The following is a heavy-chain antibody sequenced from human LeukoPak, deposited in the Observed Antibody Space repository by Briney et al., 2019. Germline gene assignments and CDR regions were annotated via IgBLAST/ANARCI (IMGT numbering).Heavy chain of an antibody. CDR2: INHSGST. CDR1: GGSFSGYY. CDR3: AILPAYYYDSSGYYYFDY. J-gene: IGHJ4*02. V-gene: IGHV4-34*01. D-gene: IGHD3-22*01. Sequence: PSETLSLTCAVYGGSFSGYYWSWIRQPPGKGLEWIGEINHSGSTNYNPSLKSRVTLSVDTSKNQFSLKLSSVTAADTAVYYCAILPAYYYDSSGYYYFDYWGQGTLVTVSS.